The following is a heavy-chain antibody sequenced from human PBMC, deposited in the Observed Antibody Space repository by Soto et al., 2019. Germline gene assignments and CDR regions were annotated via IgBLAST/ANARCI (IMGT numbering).Heavy chain of an antibody. D-gene: IGHD3-3*01. CDR1: GFTFSSYA. J-gene: IGHJ6*02. Sequence: ESVGGVVQPGRSLRLSCAASGFTFSSYAMHWVRQAPGKGLEWVAVISYDGSNKYYADSVKGRFTISRDNSKNTLYLQMNSLRAEDTAVYYCARTHYDFYYGMDVWGQGTTVTVSS. V-gene: IGHV3-30-3*01. CDR3: ARTHYDFYYGMDV. CDR2: ISYDGSNK.